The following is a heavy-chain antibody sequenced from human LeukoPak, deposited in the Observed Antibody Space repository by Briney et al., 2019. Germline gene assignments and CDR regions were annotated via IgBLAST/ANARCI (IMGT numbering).Heavy chain of an antibody. D-gene: IGHD3-10*01. CDR3: ARGFRYVAAYWRELDY. CDR1: GGSFSGYY. Sequence: PSETLSLTCAVYGGSFSGYYWSWIRQPPGKGLEWIGEINHSGSTNYNPSLKSRVTISVDTSKNQFSLKLSSVTAADTAVYYCARGFRYVAAYWRELDYWGQGTLVTVSS. J-gene: IGHJ4*02. CDR2: INHSGST. V-gene: IGHV4-34*01.